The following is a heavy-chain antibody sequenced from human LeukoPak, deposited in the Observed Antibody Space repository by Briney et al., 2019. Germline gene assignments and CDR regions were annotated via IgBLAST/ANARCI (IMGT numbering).Heavy chain of an antibody. CDR3: ARRALPPAYCGGDCFDAFDI. V-gene: IGHV5-10-1*01. CDR1: GYRFTSYW. D-gene: IGHD2-21*02. J-gene: IGHJ3*02. CDR2: IDPSDSYT. Sequence: GESLRISCKGSGYRFTSYWISWVRQMPGKGLEWMGRIDPSDSYTNYSPSFQGHVTISADKSISTAYLQWNSLKASDTAMYYCARRALPPAYCGGDCFDAFDIWGQGTMVTVSS.